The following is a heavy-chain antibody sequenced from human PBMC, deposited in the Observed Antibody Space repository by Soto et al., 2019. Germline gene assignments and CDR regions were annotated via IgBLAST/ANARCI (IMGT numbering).Heavy chain of an antibody. V-gene: IGHV3-74*01. D-gene: IGHD3-10*01. CDR1: GFAFRTYW. Sequence: PGGSLRLSCVASGFAFRTYWMHWVRQVPGKGLLWASRTSTDGSGTGYADSVKGRFTISRDNSKNKLFLQMDSLRAEETAVYYCVRGNQYGTGSVLFDSWGQGSLVTVSS. J-gene: IGHJ4*02. CDR3: VRGNQYGTGSVLFDS. CDR2: TSTDGSGT.